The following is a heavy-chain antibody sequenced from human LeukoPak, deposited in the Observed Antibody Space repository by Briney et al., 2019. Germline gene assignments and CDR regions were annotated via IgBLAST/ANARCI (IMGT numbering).Heavy chain of an antibody. CDR2: IYHSGNT. Sequence: SETLSLTCVASGGSISSSYWWSWVRQPLGKGLEWIGDIYHSGNTNYNPSLKSRVTISVDKSRNQFSLKLSSLTVADTAVYYCARGVAADIWGQGTMVTVSS. J-gene: IGHJ3*02. CDR3: ARGVAADI. V-gene: IGHV4-4*02. D-gene: IGHD6-13*01. CDR1: GGSISSSYW.